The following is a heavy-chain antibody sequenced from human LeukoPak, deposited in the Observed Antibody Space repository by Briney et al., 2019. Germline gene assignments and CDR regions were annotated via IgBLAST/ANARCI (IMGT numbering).Heavy chain of an antibody. J-gene: IGHJ5*02. V-gene: IGHV4-4*07. CDR3: ARAIVVVPAAKAWWFDP. D-gene: IGHD2-2*01. CDR2: IYTSGST. CDR1: GGSISSYY. Sequence: PSETLSLTCTVSGGSISSYYWSWIRQPAGKGLEWIGRIYTSGSTNYNPSLKSRVTMSVDTSKNQFSLKLSSVTAADTAVYYCARAIVVVPAAKAWWFDPWGQGTLVTVSS.